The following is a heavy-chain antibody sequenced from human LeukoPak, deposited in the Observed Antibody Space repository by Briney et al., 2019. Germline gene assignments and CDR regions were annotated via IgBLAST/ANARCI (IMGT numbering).Heavy chain of an antibody. Sequence: PGGSLRLSCAASGFTFSSYAMHWVRQAPGKGLEWVAVISYDGSNKYYADSVKGRFTISRDNSKNTLYLQMNSLRAEDTAVYYCARKWDHSLRIAVAGPHYGMDVWGQGTTVTVSS. D-gene: IGHD6-19*01. CDR2: ISYDGSNK. CDR3: ARKWDHSLRIAVAGPHYGMDV. J-gene: IGHJ6*02. CDR1: GFTFSSYA. V-gene: IGHV3-30*04.